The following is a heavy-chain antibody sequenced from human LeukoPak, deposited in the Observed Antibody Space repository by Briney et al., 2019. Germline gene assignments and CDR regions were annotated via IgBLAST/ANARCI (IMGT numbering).Heavy chain of an antibody. J-gene: IGHJ5*02. D-gene: IGHD4-23*01. Sequence: GGSLRLSCAASGFTFSSYAMSWARQAPGKGLEWVSVIYSGGSTYYADSVKGRFTISRDNSKNTLYLQMNSLRAEDTAVYYCARDVDYGGNSFSWFDPWGQGTLVTVSS. CDR1: GFTFSSYA. V-gene: IGHV3-66*01. CDR3: ARDVDYGGNSFSWFDP. CDR2: IYSGGST.